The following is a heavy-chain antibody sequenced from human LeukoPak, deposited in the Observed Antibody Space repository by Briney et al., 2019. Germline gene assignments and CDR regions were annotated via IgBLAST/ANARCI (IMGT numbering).Heavy chain of an antibody. Sequence: EASVKVSCKASGYTFTGYYMHWVRQAPGQGLEWMGGIIPMFGTRNYAQKFQGRVTITADESTSTAYMELSSLRSEDTAVYYCARAWTVTTPLVDPWGRGALVTVSS. CDR3: ARAWTVTTPLVDP. CDR2: IIPMFGTR. CDR1: GYTFTGYY. J-gene: IGHJ5*02. V-gene: IGHV1-69*13. D-gene: IGHD4-11*01.